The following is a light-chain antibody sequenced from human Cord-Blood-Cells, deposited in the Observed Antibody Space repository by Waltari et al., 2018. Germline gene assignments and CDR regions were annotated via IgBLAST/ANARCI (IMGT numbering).Light chain of an antibody. V-gene: IGLV6-57*01. Sequence: NLMLTHPHSVSASPGQPVTISCPRSMGTTASHSVHWCQQSPGSSPTTVIYEDNQRPSWVPDRFAGSIDSSSNSASLTISGLKTEDEADYYCQSYDSSNRVFGGGTKLTVL. CDR3: QSYDSSNRV. CDR1: MGTTASHS. CDR2: EDN. J-gene: IGLJ3*02.